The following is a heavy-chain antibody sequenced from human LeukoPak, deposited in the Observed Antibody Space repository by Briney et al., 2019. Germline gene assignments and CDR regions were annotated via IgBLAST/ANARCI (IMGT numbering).Heavy chain of an antibody. D-gene: IGHD6-13*01. CDR1: GYTFISYA. CDR2: INTYTGNP. V-gene: IGHV7-4-1*02. J-gene: IGHJ4*02. CDR3: ARDPAAGQL. Sequence: ASVKVSCKASGYTFISYAMNWVRQAPGQGLEWMGWINTYTGNPTYAPSFTGRFVFSLDTSVTTAYLQISSLKAEDTAVYYCARDPAAGQLWGQGTLVTVSS.